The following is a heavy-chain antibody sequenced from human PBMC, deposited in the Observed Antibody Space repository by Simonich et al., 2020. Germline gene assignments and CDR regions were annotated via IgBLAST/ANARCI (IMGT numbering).Heavy chain of an antibody. Sequence: EVQLVESGGGLVQPGGSLRLSCAASGFTFSSYWMSWVRQAPGEGLEWVANIKKEGSEETYVDSVKGRFTISRDNAKNSLYLQMNSLRAEDTAVYYCARDGLGTAYYYYMDVWGKGTTVTVSS. CDR2: IKKEGSEE. CDR3: ARDGLGTAYYYYMDV. V-gene: IGHV3-7*01. D-gene: IGHD7-27*01. CDR1: GFTFSSYW. J-gene: IGHJ6*03.